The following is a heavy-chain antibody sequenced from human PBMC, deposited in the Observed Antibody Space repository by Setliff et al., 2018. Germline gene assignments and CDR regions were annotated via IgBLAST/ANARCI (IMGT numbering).Heavy chain of an antibody. J-gene: IGHJ4*02. CDR3: ARVADGSGSFYLGFDY. Sequence: SETLSLTCTVSGDSISSGSYYWNWIRQHPEKGLEWLGYIFHSGSTHYNSSLKSRITISIDTSKNNFSLELNSVTAADSAVYYCARVADGSGSFYLGFDYWGQGILVTV. D-gene: IGHD3-10*01. V-gene: IGHV4-31*03. CDR1: GDSISSGSYY. CDR2: IFHSGST.